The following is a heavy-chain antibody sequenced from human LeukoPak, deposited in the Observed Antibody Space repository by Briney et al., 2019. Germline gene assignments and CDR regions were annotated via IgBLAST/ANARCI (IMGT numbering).Heavy chain of an antibody. J-gene: IGHJ3*02. CDR3: AKTFGSYDILTGYYAADAFDI. V-gene: IGHV3-30*18. Sequence: GRSLRLSCAASGFTFSSYGMHWFRQAPGKGLEWVAVISYDGSNKYYADSVKGRFTISRDNSKNTLYLQMNSLRAEDTAVYYCAKTFGSYDILTGYYAADAFDIWGQGTMVTVSS. D-gene: IGHD3-9*01. CDR1: GFTFSSYG. CDR2: ISYDGSNK.